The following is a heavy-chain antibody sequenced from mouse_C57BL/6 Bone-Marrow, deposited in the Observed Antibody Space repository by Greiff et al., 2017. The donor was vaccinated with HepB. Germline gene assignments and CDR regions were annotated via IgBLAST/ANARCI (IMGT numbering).Heavy chain of an antibody. J-gene: IGHJ3*01. CDR3: AREDYGSSPWFAY. D-gene: IGHD1-1*01. V-gene: IGHV1-55*01. CDR2: IYPGSGST. Sequence: VQLQQSGAELVKPGASVKMSCKASGYTFTSYWITWVKQRPGQGLEWIGDIYPGSGSTNYNEKFKSKATLTVDTSSSTAYMQLSSLTSEDSAVYYCAREDYGSSPWFAYWGQGTLVTVSA. CDR1: GYTFTSYW.